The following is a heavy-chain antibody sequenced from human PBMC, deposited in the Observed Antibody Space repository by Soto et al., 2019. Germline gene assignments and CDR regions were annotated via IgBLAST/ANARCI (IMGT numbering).Heavy chain of an antibody. D-gene: IGHD3-10*01. V-gene: IGHV4-34*09. Sequence: SETLSLTCAVYGGSFSGYYWSWIRQPPGKGLEWIGEINHSGSTNYNPSLKSRVTISVDTSKNQFSLKLSSVTAADTAVYYCARGHGITMVRGVQVTYGMDVWGQGTTVTVSS. J-gene: IGHJ6*02. CDR2: INHSGST. CDR3: ARGHGITMVRGVQVTYGMDV. CDR1: GGSFSGYY.